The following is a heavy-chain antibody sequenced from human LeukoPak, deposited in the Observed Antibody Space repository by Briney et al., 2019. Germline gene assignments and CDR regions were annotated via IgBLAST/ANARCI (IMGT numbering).Heavy chain of an antibody. CDR1: GGTFSSYA. J-gene: IGHJ6*03. V-gene: IGHV1-69*13. CDR2: IIPIFGTA. D-gene: IGHD2-15*01. Sequence: GASVKVSCKASGGTFSSYAISWVRQAPGQGLEWMGGIIPIFGTANYAQKFQGRVTITADESTSTAYMELSSLRSEDTAVYYCARPFARVARGGYYYYMDVWGKGTTVTVSS. CDR3: ARPFARVARGGYYYYMDV.